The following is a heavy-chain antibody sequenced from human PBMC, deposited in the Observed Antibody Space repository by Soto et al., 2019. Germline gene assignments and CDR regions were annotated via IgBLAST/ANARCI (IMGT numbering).Heavy chain of an antibody. Sequence: SETLSLTCTVSGGSISSSSYYWGWIRQPPGKGLEWIGSIYYSGSTYYNPSLKSRVTISVDTSKNQFSLKLSSVTAADTAVYYCARVATANILRFLEWLHNWFDPWGQGTLVTVSS. CDR2: IYYSGST. J-gene: IGHJ5*02. V-gene: IGHV4-39*01. CDR3: ARVATANILRFLEWLHNWFDP. D-gene: IGHD3-3*01. CDR1: GGSISSSSYY.